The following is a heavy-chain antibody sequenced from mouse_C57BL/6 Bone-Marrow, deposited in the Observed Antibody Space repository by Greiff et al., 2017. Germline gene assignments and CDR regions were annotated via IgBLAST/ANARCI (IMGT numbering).Heavy chain of an antibody. CDR1: GFSLTSYG. V-gene: IGHV2-6*01. D-gene: IGHD1-1*01. Sequence: VQLQQSGPGLVAPSQSLSITCTVSGFSLTSYGVDWVRQSPGKGLEWLGVIWGVGSTNYNSALKSRLSISKDNSKSQVFLKMNSLQTDDTAMYYCASATTVVPFAYWGQGTLVTVSA. CDR2: IWGVGST. CDR3: ASATTVVPFAY. J-gene: IGHJ3*01.